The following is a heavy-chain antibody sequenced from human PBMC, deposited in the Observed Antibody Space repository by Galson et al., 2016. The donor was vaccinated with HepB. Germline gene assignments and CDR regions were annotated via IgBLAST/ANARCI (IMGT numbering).Heavy chain of an antibody. J-gene: IGHJ6*02. CDR1: GFTFSSYA. D-gene: IGHD6-19*01. V-gene: IGHV3-23*01. Sequence: SLRLSCAASGFTFSSYAMSWVRQAPGKGLEWVSGISGSGDLKYYADSVKGRFPNSRDNPTNTLHLQMKSLRVDDTAVYYCAKIWGKSSGWYGSSYFQYGMDVWGQGTTVSVSS. CDR3: AKIWGKSSGWYGSSYFQYGMDV. CDR2: ISGSGDLK.